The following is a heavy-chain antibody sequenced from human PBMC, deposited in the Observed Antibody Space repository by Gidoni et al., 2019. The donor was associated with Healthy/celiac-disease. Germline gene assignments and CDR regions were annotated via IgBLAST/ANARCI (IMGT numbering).Heavy chain of an antibody. D-gene: IGHD6-13*01. J-gene: IGHJ5*02. V-gene: IGHV3-30-3*01. CDR1: GLTLCSYA. CDR2: ISYGGSNN. CDR3: AGDRSSRLLNWFDP. Sequence: QVQLVESGGGVVQLGRSLGFSCAASGLTLCSYAIHWVRQAPDKWVGWVAIISYGGSNNYYADAVKGRFTISKDNTKNTLYPQMSSLGAENAAVYYCAGDRSSRLLNWFDPWGQGTLVTVSS.